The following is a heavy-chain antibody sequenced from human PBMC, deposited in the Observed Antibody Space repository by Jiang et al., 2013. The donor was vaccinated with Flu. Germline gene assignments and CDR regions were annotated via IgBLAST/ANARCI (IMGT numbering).Heavy chain of an antibody. V-gene: IGHV1-69*04. J-gene: IGHJ5*02. CDR1: GGTFSSYA. CDR3: ARAGYGDYEFTYDFDP. Sequence: GAEVKKPGSSVKVSCKASGGTFSSYAISWVRQAPGQGLEWMGRIIPILGIANYAQKFQGRVTITADKSTSTAYMELSSLRSEDTAVYYCARAGYGDYEFTYDFDPWGQGTLVTVSS. D-gene: IGHD4-17*01. CDR2: IIPILGIA.